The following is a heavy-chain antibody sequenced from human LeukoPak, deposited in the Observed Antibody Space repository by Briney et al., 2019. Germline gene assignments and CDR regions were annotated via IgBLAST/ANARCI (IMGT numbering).Heavy chain of an antibody. Sequence: SETLSLTCAVYGGSLSGYYWSWIRQPPGKGLEWIGEINHSGSTNYNPSLKSRVTISVDTSKNQFSLKLSSVTAADTAVYYCATVVAATYHFDYWGQGTLVTVSS. D-gene: IGHD2-15*01. V-gene: IGHV4-34*01. CDR3: ATVVAATYHFDY. CDR2: INHSGST. J-gene: IGHJ4*02. CDR1: GGSLSGYY.